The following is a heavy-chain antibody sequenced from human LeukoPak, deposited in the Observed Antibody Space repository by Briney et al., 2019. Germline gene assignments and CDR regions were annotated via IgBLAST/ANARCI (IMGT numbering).Heavy chain of an antibody. V-gene: IGHV3-21*04. Sequence: PGGSLRLSCAGSGFTFSSYNMNWVRQAPGKGLEWVSSISTSSIYIYYADSVKGRFTISRDNAKHSLYLQMNSLRAEDTALYYCAKAATIAFFYNWFDPWGQGTLVTVSS. CDR3: AKAATIAFFYNWFDP. D-gene: IGHD5-24*01. CDR2: ISTSSIYI. CDR1: GFTFSSYN. J-gene: IGHJ5*02.